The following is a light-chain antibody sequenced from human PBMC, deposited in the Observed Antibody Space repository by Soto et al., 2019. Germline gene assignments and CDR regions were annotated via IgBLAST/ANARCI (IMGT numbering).Light chain of an antibody. J-gene: IGKJ3*01. CDR3: QQRNNWPLT. Sequence: EILLTQSPATLSLSPGERAALSCRASQSVNSYLAWYQQKPGQAPRLLIYDSSNRATGIPARFSGSGSGTDFTLTISSLEPEDSAVYYCQQRNNWPLTFGPGTKVDIK. CDR1: QSVNSY. CDR2: DSS. V-gene: IGKV3-11*01.